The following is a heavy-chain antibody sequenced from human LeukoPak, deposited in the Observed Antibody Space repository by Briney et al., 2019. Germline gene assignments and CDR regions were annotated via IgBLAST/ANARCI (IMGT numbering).Heavy chain of an antibody. CDR2: VFSSGKT. D-gene: IGHD3-10*01. Sequence: SETLSLMCTVSGGSMSSFYWIWIRQPAGKGLEWIGRVFSSGKTDYNPSLKSRVTMSTDTSQNHFSLKLTAVTAADAAVYYCAREGQWLGELDYWGQGILVTVSS. CDR1: GGSMSSFY. J-gene: IGHJ4*02. V-gene: IGHV4-4*07. CDR3: AREGQWLGELDY.